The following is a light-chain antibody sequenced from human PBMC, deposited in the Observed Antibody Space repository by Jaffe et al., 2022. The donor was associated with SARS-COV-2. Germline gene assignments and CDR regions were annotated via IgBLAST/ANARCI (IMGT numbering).Light chain of an antibody. Sequence: DIQMTQSPSSLPASVGDRVTITCRASQSIRSYLNWYQQKPGKAPKLLIYAASSLQSGVPSRFSGSGSGTDFTLTIGGLQPEDFATYYCQQSYSTLFTFGPGTKVDIK. V-gene: IGKV1-39*01. CDR3: QQSYSTLFT. J-gene: IGKJ3*01. CDR2: AAS. CDR1: QSIRSY.